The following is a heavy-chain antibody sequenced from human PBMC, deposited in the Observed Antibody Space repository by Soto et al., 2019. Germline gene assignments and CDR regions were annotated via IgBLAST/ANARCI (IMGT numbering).Heavy chain of an antibody. CDR3: ARDELGGAYDFWH. Sequence: EVQLVESGGGLVQPGGSLRLSCAASGITVTNCFMTWVRQAPGKGLEWVSVISSAGGTYYADSVKGRFTISRDNYRNTLYLQMHTLRADDTAVYYCARDELGGAYDFWHGGQGTLVTVSS. CDR2: ISSAGGT. CDR1: GITVTNCF. D-gene: IGHD3-3*01. J-gene: IGHJ4*02. V-gene: IGHV3-66*01.